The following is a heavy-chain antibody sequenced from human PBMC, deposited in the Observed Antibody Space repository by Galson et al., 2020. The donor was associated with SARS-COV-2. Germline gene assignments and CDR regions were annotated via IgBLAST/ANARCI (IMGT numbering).Heavy chain of an antibody. CDR1: GGSISSSSYY. V-gene: IGHV4-39*07. CDR2: IYYSGST. D-gene: IGHD5-12*01. CDR3: ARESRVATKPDY. Sequence: TLSLTCTVSGGSISSSSYYWGWIRQPPGKGLEWIGSIYYSGSTYYNPSLKSRVTISVDTSKNQFSLKLSSVTAADTAVYYCARESRVATKPDYWGQGTLVTVSS. J-gene: IGHJ4*02.